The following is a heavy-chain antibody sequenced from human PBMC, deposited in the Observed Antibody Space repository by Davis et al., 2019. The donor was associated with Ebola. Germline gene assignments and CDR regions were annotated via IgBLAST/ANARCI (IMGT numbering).Heavy chain of an antibody. CDR2: ISSSSSYI. CDR1: GFTFSSYS. V-gene: IGHV3-21*04. CDR3: ARSREYYYYGMDV. Sequence: PGGSLRLSCAASGFTFSSYSMNWVRQAPGKGLEWVSSISSSSSYIYYADSVKGRFTISRDNSKNTLYLQMNSLRAEDTAVYYCARSREYYYYGMDVWGQGTTVTVSS. J-gene: IGHJ6*02.